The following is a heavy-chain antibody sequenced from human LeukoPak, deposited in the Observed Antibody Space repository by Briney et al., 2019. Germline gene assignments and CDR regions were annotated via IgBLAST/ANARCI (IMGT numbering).Heavy chain of an antibody. CDR3: ARDLYSSRTNDAFVI. V-gene: IGHV4-39*07. D-gene: IGHD6-13*01. Sequence: SETLSLTCSVSGGSISSSSYYWGWIRQPPGKGLEWIGTFHYSGSTYYNPSLKSRVTISVNMSKNQFSLKLNSVTAADTAVYYCARDLYSSRTNDAFVIWGQGTMVTVSS. CDR1: GGSISSSSYY. CDR2: FHYSGST. J-gene: IGHJ3*02.